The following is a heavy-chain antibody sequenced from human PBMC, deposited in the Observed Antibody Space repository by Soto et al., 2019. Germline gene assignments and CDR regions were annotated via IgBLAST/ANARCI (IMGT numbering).Heavy chain of an antibody. CDR1: GYTFPSYA. CDR3: ASEGLAATDAFDI. Sequence: ASVKVSCKASGYTFPSYAMHWVRQAPGQRLEWMGWINAGNGNTKYSQKFQGRVTITRDTSASTAYMELSSLRSEDTAVYYCASEGLAATDAFDIWGQGTMVTVSS. V-gene: IGHV1-3*01. CDR2: INAGNGNT. D-gene: IGHD6-19*01. J-gene: IGHJ3*02.